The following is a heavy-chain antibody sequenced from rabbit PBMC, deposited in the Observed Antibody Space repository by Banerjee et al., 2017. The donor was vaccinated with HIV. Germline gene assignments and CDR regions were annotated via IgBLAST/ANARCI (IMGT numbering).Heavy chain of an antibody. D-gene: IGHD7-1*01. CDR3: ARDAGGDGYSNDL. CDR1: GFSFSHKYV. V-gene: IGHV1S45*01. J-gene: IGHJ4*01. CDR2: INTSSDNT. Sequence: QEQLEESGGGLVKPEGSLTLTCKASGFSFSHKYVVCWVRQAPGKGLEWIACINTSSDNTGYATWAKGRFTISKTSSTTVTLQMTSLTAADTATYFCARDAGGDGYSNDLWGPGTLVTVS.